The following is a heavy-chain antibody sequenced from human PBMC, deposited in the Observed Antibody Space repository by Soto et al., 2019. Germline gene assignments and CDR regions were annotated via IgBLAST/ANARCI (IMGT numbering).Heavy chain of an antibody. V-gene: IGHV3-23*01. Sequence: PGGSLRLSCAASGFTFSSYAMSWVRQAPGKGLEWVAAISGSGSSTYYADSVKGRFTISRDNSKNTLYLQMNSLRAEDTAVYYCAREIAAAGAQFDPWGQGTLVTVSS. D-gene: IGHD6-13*01. CDR3: AREIAAAGAQFDP. CDR2: ISGSGSST. J-gene: IGHJ5*02. CDR1: GFTFSSYA.